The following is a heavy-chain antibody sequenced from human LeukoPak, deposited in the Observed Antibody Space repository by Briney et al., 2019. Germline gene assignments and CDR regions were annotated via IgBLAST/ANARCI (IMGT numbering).Heavy chain of an antibody. J-gene: IGHJ5*02. D-gene: IGHD3-10*01. CDR2: IYTSGST. Sequence: SETLSLTCTVSGGSISSGSYYWSWIRQPAGNGLEWIGRIYTSGSTNYNPSLKSRVTISVETSKNQFSLNLSSVTAADTAVYYCARRSSNLWFGEAENRNWFDPWGQGTLVTVSS. CDR3: ARRSSNLWFGEAENRNWFDP. CDR1: GGSISSGSYY. V-gene: IGHV4-61*02.